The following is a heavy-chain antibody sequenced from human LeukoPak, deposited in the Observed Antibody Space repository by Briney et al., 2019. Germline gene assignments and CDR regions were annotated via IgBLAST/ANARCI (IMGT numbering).Heavy chain of an antibody. D-gene: IGHD3-22*01. CDR2: IYHSGST. CDR1: GGSISSGGYS. J-gene: IGHJ3*02. Sequence: SETLSLTCAVSGGSISSGGYSWCWIRQPPGKGLEWIGYIYHSGSTYYNPSLKSRVTISVDRSKNQFSLKLSSVTAADTAVYYCAREGGYDSSGYYNALDAFDIWGQGTMVTVS. CDR3: AREGGYDSSGYYNALDAFDI. V-gene: IGHV4-30-2*01.